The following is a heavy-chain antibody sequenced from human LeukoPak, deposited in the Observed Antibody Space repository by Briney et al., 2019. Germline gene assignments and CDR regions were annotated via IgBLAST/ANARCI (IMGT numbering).Heavy chain of an antibody. Sequence: ASVKVSCKASGGTFSSYAISWVRQAPGQGLEWMGRIIPILGIANYAQKFQGRVTITADKSTSTAYMELSSLRSEDTAVYYCARASGVAAAGKYYFDYWGQGTLVTVSS. D-gene: IGHD6-13*01. J-gene: IGHJ4*02. V-gene: IGHV1-69*04. CDR3: ARASGVAAAGKYYFDY. CDR2: IIPILGIA. CDR1: GGTFSSYA.